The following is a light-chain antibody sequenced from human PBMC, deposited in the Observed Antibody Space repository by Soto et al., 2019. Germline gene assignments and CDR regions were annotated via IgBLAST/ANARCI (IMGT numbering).Light chain of an antibody. CDR2: DGS. CDR1: QSVGTY. CDR3: QQRDKWPPYT. J-gene: IGKJ2*01. Sequence: EVVLTQSPATLSLSPGERATLSCRASQSVGTYVAWYQQKPGQAPRLLIYDGSNRATGIPARFSGGGSGTVFTLTISKLDPEDFAVYYCQQRDKWPPYTFGQGTKLEIK. V-gene: IGKV3-11*01.